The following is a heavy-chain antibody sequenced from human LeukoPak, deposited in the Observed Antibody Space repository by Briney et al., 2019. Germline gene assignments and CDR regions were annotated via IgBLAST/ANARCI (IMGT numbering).Heavy chain of an antibody. CDR2: IYYSGST. Sequence: SETLSLTCAVYGGSFSGYYWSWIRQPPGKGLEWIGSIYYSGSTYYNPSLKSRVTISVDTSKNQFSLKLSSVTAADTAVYYCAYSSGFLRWFDPWGQGTLVTVSS. CDR1: GGSFSGYY. V-gene: IGHV4-34*01. D-gene: IGHD6-19*01. J-gene: IGHJ5*02. CDR3: AYSSGFLRWFDP.